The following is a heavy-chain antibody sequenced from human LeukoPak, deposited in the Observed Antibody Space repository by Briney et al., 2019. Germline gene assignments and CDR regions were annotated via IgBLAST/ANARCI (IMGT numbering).Heavy chain of an antibody. CDR3: ARDQYYYDSSGYPDY. J-gene: IGHJ4*02. CDR1: GGTFSSYA. V-gene: IGHV1-69*04. D-gene: IGHD3-22*01. Sequence: SVKVSCKASGGTFSSYAISWVRQAPGQGPEWMGRIIPILGIANYAQKFQGRVTITADKSTSTAYMELSSLRSEDTAVYYCARDQYYYDSSGYPDYWGQGTLVTVSS. CDR2: IIPILGIA.